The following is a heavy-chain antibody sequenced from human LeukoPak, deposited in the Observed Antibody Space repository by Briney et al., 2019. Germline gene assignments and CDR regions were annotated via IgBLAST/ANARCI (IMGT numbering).Heavy chain of an antibody. CDR1: GFTFSSYS. CDR3: ARASYYDFWSGYSSDYYYYMDV. J-gene: IGHJ6*03. D-gene: IGHD3-3*01. Sequence: GRSLRLSCAASGFTFSSYSMNWVRQAPGKGLEWVSYISSSSSTIYYADSVKGRFTISRDNAKNSLYLQMNSLRDEDTAVYYCARASYYDFWSGYSSDYYYYMDVWGKGTTVTVSS. CDR2: ISSSSSTI. V-gene: IGHV3-48*02.